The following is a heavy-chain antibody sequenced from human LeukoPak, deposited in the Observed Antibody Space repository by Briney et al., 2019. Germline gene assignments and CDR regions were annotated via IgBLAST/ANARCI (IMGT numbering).Heavy chain of an antibody. J-gene: IGHJ6*03. CDR2: IYTSGST. CDR3: ARVQGVYSSSSPYYYYYYMDV. V-gene: IGHV4-4*07. D-gene: IGHD6-6*01. CDR1: GGSISGHY. Sequence: SETLSLTCTVSGGSISGHYWSWIRQPAGKGLEWIGRIYTSGSTNYNPSLKSRVTISVDTSKNQFSLKLSSVTAADTAVYYCARVQGVYSSSSPYYYYYYMDVWGKGTTVTVSS.